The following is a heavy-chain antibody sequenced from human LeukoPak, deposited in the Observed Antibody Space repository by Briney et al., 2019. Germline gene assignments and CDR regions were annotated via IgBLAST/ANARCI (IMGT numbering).Heavy chain of an antibody. CDR2: ISSSAGYT. V-gene: IGHV3-11*06. J-gene: IGHJ4*02. CDR3: ARDRTSYLTGTYYFDY. Sequence: PGGSLRLSCAASGFTFSDYYMNWIRQAPGKGLEWVSFISSSAGYTNYADSVKGRFTISRDNAKNSLYLQMNSLRAEDTAVYYCARDRTSYLTGTYYFDYWGQGTLVTVSS. D-gene: IGHD1-20*01. CDR1: GFTFSDYY.